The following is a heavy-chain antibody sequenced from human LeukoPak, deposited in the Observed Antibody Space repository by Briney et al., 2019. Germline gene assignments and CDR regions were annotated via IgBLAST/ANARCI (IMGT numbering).Heavy chain of an antibody. CDR3: ARDYCSGGSCYSENWFDP. J-gene: IGHJ5*02. V-gene: IGHV4-31*03. Sequence: SETLSLTCTVSGGSISSGGYYWSWIRQHPGKGLEWIGYIYYSGSTYYNPSLKSRVTTSVDTSKNQFSLKLSSVTAADTAVYYCARDYCSGGSCYSENWFDPWGQGTLVTVSS. CDR2: IYYSGST. D-gene: IGHD2-15*01. CDR1: GGSISSGGYY.